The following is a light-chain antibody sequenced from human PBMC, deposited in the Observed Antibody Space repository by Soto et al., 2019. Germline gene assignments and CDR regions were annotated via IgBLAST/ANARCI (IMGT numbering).Light chain of an antibody. CDR1: QVIRND. Sequence: DIQMTQSPSSLSASVGDRATITCRASQVIRNDLAWYQQKPGKAPKRLIYAASSLQSGVPSRFSASGSGTEFSLTISSLQPEDFATYYCLQHNGFPFTFGPGTKVYIK. CDR2: AAS. V-gene: IGKV1-17*01. J-gene: IGKJ3*01. CDR3: LQHNGFPFT.